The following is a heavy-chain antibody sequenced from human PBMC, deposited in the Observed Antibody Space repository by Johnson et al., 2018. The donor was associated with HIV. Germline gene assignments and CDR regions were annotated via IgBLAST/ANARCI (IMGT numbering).Heavy chain of an antibody. Sequence: MQLVESGGGLVQPGRSLRLSCAASGFTFDDYTMHWVRQAPGKGLEWVSGINWNGGTTGYADSVKGRFTISRDNAKNSLYLQMNSLRAEDTALYYCARGAYYYDSSGGNDAFDIWGRGTMVTVSS. CDR3: ARGAYYYDSSGGNDAFDI. D-gene: IGHD3-22*01. CDR2: INWNGGTT. J-gene: IGHJ3*02. CDR1: GFTFDDYT. V-gene: IGHV3-20*04.